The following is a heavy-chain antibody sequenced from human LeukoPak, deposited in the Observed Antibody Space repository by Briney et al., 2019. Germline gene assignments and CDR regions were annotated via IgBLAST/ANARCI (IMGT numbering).Heavy chain of an antibody. J-gene: IGHJ4*02. CDR3: AKEPRGYCSTSCFYDY. CDR2: ISSSGGSA. V-gene: IGHV3-23*01. CDR1: GFTFSIYA. D-gene: IGHD2-2*01. Sequence: GGSLRLSCAASGFTFSIYAMSWVRQAPGKGLEWVSAISSSGGSAYYADSVKGRFTISRDKSKNTLYLQMNSLRAEDTAVYYCAKEPRGYCSTSCFYDYWGQGTLVTVSS.